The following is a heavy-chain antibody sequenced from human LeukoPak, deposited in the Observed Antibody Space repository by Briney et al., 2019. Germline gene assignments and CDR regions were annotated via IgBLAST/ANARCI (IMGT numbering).Heavy chain of an antibody. V-gene: IGHV3-48*03. CDR1: GFTFSSYE. CDR3: ASSASGYDKDY. CDR2: ISSSGSTI. D-gene: IGHD5-12*01. J-gene: IGHJ4*02. Sequence: GGSLRLSCAASGFTFSSYEMNWVRQAPGKGLEWVSYISSSGSTIYYADSVKGRFTISRDNAKNSLYLQMNSLRAEDTAVYYCASSASGYDKDYWGQGTLVTVSS.